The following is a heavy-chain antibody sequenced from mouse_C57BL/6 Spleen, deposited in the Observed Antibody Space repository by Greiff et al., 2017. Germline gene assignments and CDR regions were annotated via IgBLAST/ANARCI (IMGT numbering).Heavy chain of an antibody. V-gene: IGHV5-6*01. J-gene: IGHJ2*01. CDR3: ARHDYSNIDY. CDR2: ISSGGSYT. Sequence: EVQLVESGGDLVKPGGSLKLSCAASGFTFSSYGMSWVRQTPDKRLEWVATISSGGSYTYYPDSVKGRFTISRDNAKNTLYLQMSSLKSEDTAMYYCARHDYSNIDYWGQGTTLTVAS. D-gene: IGHD2-5*01. CDR1: GFTFSSYG.